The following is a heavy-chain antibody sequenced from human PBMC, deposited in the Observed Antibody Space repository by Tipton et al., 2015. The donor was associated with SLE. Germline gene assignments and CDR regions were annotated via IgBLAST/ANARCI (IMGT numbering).Heavy chain of an antibody. CDR2: ISGSGGST. V-gene: IGHV3-23*01. D-gene: IGHD3-16*02. Sequence: GSLRLSCAASGFTFSSYAMSWVRQAPGKGLEWVSAISGSGGSTYYADSVKGRFTISRDNSKNTLYLQMNSLRAEDTAVYYCAKDRPLEFSVAYGMDVWGQGTTVTVSS. J-gene: IGHJ6*02. CDR3: AKDRPLEFSVAYGMDV. CDR1: GFTFSSYA.